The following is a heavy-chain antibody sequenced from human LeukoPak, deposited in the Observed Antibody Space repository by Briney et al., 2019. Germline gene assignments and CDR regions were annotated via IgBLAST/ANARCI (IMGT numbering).Heavy chain of an antibody. D-gene: IGHD4-17*01. V-gene: IGHV1-2*02. J-gene: IGHJ4*02. CDR1: GYTFTGYY. CDR3: ARDLPLTVTTSDY. Sequence: ASVKVSCKASGYTFTGYYMHWVRQAPGQGLEWMGWINPNSGGTNYAQKFQGRVTMTRDTSISTAYMELSRLRSDGTAVYYCARDLPLTVTTSDYWGQGTLVTVSS. CDR2: INPNSGGT.